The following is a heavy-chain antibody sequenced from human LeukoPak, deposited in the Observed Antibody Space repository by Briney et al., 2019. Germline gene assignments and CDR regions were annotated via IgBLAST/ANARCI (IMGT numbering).Heavy chain of an antibody. V-gene: IGHV1-46*01. CDR2: INPSGGST. Sequence: ASVKVSCKASGYTFTSYYMHWVRQAPGQGLEWMGIINPSGGSTSYAQKFQGRVTITRDTSASTAYMELSSLRSEDTAVYYCARTGSSGYYYVDYYYGMDVWGQGTTVTVSS. D-gene: IGHD3-22*01. J-gene: IGHJ6*02. CDR3: ARTGSSGYYYVDYYYGMDV. CDR1: GYTFTSYY.